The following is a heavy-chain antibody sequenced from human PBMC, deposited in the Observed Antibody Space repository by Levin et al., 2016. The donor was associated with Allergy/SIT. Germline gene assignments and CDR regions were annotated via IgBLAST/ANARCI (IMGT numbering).Heavy chain of an antibody. D-gene: IGHD4-17*01. J-gene: IGHJ4*02. CDR1: GGSISGYY. CDR3: ARGTAHGWTSVTPYFDY. Sequence: SETLSLTCTVFGGSISGYYWSWIRQPAGKGLEWIGRMYSSGTTHYNPSLRSRLTMSVDTSKNQFSLSLTSVTAADTAVYYCARGTAHGWTSVTPYFDYWGQGTLVTVSS. V-gene: IGHV4-4*07. CDR2: MYSSGTT.